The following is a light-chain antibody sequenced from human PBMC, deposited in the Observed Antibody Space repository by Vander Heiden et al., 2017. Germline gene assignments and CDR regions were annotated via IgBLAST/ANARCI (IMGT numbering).Light chain of an antibody. V-gene: IGKV1-39*01. CDR2: SSS. J-gene: IGKJ2*01. Sequence: DIQMTQSPSSLSASVGDRVTITCRASQSISSYLNWYPQKPGKAPKLRIHSSSSLPSGVPSRFSGSGSWTDFTLTISRLQPEDFANYYCQQSYRTPYTFGQGTKLEIK. CDR1: QSISSY. CDR3: QQSYRTPYT.